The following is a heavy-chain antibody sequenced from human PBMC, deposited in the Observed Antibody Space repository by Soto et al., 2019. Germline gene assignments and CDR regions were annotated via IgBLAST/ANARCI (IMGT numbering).Heavy chain of an antibody. CDR1: GFIFSSYA. CDR2: INVNGADT. V-gene: IGHV3-23*01. J-gene: IGHJ6*03. CDR3: TKDGGVPQYYYYLDV. Sequence: EVQLLESGGDLVQPGGSLKLSCAASGFIFSSYAMTWVCQAPGKGLEWVSTINVNGADTYYAGSVKGRFTISRDNSKNTVSLQMHTLGAEDTAVYYCTKDGGVPQYYYYLDVWGKGTTVTVSS. D-gene: IGHD2-8*02.